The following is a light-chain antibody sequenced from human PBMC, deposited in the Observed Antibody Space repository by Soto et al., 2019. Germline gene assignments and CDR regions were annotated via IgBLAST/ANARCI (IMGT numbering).Light chain of an antibody. J-gene: IGLJ3*02. CDR2: EVN. V-gene: IGLV2-8*01. CDR1: SSDVGGYNY. CDR3: SSYAGSNKGV. Sequence: QSALTQPPSASGSPGQSVTISCTGTSSDVGGYNYVSWYQQHSGKAPKVIIYEVNKRPSGVPDRFSGSKSGNTASLTVSGLQTEDEADYYCSSYAGSNKGVFGGGTKLTVL.